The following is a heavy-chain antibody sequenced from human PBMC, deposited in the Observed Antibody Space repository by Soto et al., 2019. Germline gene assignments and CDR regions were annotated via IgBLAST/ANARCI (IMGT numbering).Heavy chain of an antibody. V-gene: IGHV4-61*08. J-gene: IGHJ6*02. CDR3: ARDRGFWGWDV. CDR1: GGSISSGGYS. D-gene: IGHD3-16*01. CDR2: IYYSGST. Sequence: PSETLSLTCTVSGGSISSGGYSWSWIRQPPGKGLEWIGYIYYSGSTNYNPSLKSRVTISVDTSKNQFSLKLSSVTAADTAVYYCARDRGFWGWDVWGQGTTVTVSS.